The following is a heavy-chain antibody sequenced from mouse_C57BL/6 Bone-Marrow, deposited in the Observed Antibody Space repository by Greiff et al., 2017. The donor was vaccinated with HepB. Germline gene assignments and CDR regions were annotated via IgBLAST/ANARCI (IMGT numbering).Heavy chain of an antibody. V-gene: IGHV1-42*01. CDR2: INPSTGGT. CDR3: ARPPIYYGNYEYFDV. Sequence: EVQLQESGPELVKPGASVKISCKASGYSFTGYYMNWVKQSPEKSLEWIGEINPSTGGTTYNQKFKGKATLTADKSSSTAYMQLSSLTSEDSAVYFCARPPIYYGNYEYFDVWGTGTTVTVSS. J-gene: IGHJ1*03. D-gene: IGHD2-1*01. CDR1: GYSFTGYY.